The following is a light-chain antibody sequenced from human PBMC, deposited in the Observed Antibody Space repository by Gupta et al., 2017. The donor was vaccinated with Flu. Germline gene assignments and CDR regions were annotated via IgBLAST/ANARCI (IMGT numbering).Light chain of an antibody. CDR3: QAWDSSTVV. J-gene: IGLJ3*02. CDR1: KLGEKY. CDR2: EDS. V-gene: IGLV3-1*01. Sequence: SYELTQSPSVSVSPGQTARITCSGDKLGEKYASWYQQKPGQSPVVVIYEDSKRPSGIPERFSGSNSGNTATLTISGTQAMDEADYYCQAWDSSTVVFGGGTKLTVL.